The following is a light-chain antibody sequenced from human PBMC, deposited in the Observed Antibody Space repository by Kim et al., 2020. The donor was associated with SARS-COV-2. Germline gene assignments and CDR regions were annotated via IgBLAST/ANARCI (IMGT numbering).Light chain of an antibody. V-gene: IGLV2-8*01. J-gene: IGLJ3*02. Sequence: GQSVTIACTGTSSDVGAFNFVSWYQQHPGKAPIVIIDEVTKRPSGVPDRFSGSKSGNTASLTVSGLQAEDEADYYCSSYAGSYNWVFGGGTQLTVL. CDR1: SSDVGAFNF. CDR2: EVT. CDR3: SSYAGSYNWV.